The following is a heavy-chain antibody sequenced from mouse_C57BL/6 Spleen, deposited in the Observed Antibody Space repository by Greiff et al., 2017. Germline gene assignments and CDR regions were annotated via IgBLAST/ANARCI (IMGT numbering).Heavy chain of an antibody. J-gene: IGHJ2*01. CDR3: AGNVYYDYFDY. CDR1: GFNIKNTY. CDR2: IDPAHGNT. V-gene: IGHV14-3*01. Sequence: DVKLQESVAELVRPGASVKLSCTASGFNIKNTYMHWVKQRPEQGLEWIGRIDPAHGNTKYAPKFQGKATITADTSSNPSYLQLSSLTSADTAIYYCAGNVYYDYFDYWGQGTTLTVSS. D-gene: IGHD2-3*01.